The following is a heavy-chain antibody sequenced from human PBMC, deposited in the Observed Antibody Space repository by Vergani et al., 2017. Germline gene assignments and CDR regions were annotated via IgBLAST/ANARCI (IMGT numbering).Heavy chain of an antibody. Sequence: QVQLQESGPGLVKPSETLSLTCSVSGYSISRGYYWGWIRQPPGKGLEWIATVVPSGSDYYNPSLRRRVTISVETSKNQFSLRLTTLTAADTAVYYCARQFWVSQGVGAFKTWGRGTEVSVSS. D-gene: IGHD3-16*01. CDR3: ARQFWVSQGVGAFKT. CDR2: VVPSGSD. J-gene: IGHJ3*02. V-gene: IGHV4-38-2*02. CDR1: GYSISRGYY.